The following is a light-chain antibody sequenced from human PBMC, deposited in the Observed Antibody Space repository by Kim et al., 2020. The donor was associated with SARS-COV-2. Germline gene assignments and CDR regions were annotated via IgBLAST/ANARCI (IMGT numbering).Light chain of an antibody. V-gene: IGKV3-15*01. CDR2: GAS. CDR3: QQYNNWPRT. J-gene: IGKJ1*01. CDR1: QSVSSN. Sequence: EIVMTQSPATLSVSPGERATLSCRASQSVSSNLAWYQQKPGQAPRLLMYGASTRATGLPARFSGSGSGTEFTLTINSLQSEDFAVYYCQQYNNWPRTFGQGTKVDIK.